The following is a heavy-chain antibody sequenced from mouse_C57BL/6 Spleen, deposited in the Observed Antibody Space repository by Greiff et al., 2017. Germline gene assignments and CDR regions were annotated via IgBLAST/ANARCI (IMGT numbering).Heavy chain of an antibody. CDR2: IHPNSGST. V-gene: IGHV1-64*01. Sequence: QVQLQQPGAELVKPGASVKLSCKASGYTFTSYWMHWVKQRPGQGLEWIGMIHPNSGSTNYNEKFKSKATLTVDKSSSTAYMQLSSLTSEDSAVYYCARSLYDYEEDYWGQGTTLTVSS. CDR1: GYTFTSYW. CDR3: ARSLYDYEEDY. J-gene: IGHJ2*01. D-gene: IGHD2-4*01.